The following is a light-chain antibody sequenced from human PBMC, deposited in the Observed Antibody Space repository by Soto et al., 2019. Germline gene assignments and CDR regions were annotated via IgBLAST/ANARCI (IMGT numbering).Light chain of an antibody. J-gene: IGKJ2*01. V-gene: IGKV1-5*01. Sequence: DIQMTQSPSTLSASVGDRVTITCRASQSISSSLAWYQQKPGQAPKLLIYDASSLESGVPSRISGGGSGPEFTLTISGLQPDDFATYSCQYYSRYSHPFGQGTKLEI. CDR1: QSISSS. CDR3: QYYSRYSHP. CDR2: DAS.